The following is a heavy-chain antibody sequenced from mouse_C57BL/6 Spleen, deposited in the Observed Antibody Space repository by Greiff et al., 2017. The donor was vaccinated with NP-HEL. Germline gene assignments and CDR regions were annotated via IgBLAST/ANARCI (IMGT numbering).Heavy chain of an antibody. V-gene: IGHV10-3*01. CDR1: GFTFNTYA. Sequence: EVKLVESGGGLVQPKGSLKLSCAASGFTFNTYAMHWVRQAPGKGLEWVARIRSKSSNYATYYADSVKDRFTISRDDSQSMLYLQMNNLKTEDTAMYYCVRDGDYGSSYGYYFDYWGQCTTLTVSS. J-gene: IGHJ2*01. CDR3: VRDGDYGSSYGYYFDY. D-gene: IGHD1-1*01. CDR2: IRSKSSNYAT.